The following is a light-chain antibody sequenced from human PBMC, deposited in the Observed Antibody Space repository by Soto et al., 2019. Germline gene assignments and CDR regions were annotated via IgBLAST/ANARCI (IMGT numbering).Light chain of an antibody. CDR2: TTN. J-gene: IGLJ2*01. Sequence: QSALTQPPSASGSPGQRDSISCSGSNSNIGNNTVSWYRHLPGSAPRLLIYTTNQRASGVTDRFSGSRSATSASLAISGLQSEDEADYYCAPWDDTLNGPVFGGGTQLTVL. V-gene: IGLV1-44*01. CDR1: NSNIGNNT. CDR3: APWDDTLNGPV.